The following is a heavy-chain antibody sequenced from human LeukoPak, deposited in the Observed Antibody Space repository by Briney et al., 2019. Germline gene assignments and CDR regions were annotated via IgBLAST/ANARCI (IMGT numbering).Heavy chain of an antibody. CDR1: GITFSSYS. D-gene: IGHD1-26*01. CDR2: ISSSSSTI. CDR3: ARDRGGSYSAIDY. V-gene: IGHV3-48*04. J-gene: IGHJ4*02. Sequence: GGSLRLSCAAFGITFSSYSMSWVRQAPGKGLEWVSFISSSSSTIYYADSVKGRFTISRDNAKNSLYLQMNSLRAEDTAVYYCARDRGGSYSAIDYWGQGTLVTVSS.